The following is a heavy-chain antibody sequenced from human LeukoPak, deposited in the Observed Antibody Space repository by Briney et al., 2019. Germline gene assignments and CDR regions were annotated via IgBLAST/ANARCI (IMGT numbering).Heavy chain of an antibody. D-gene: IGHD3-10*01. Sequence: PGGSLRLSCAASGFTFSSYSLNWVRQPARKGLEWVSSISSSSSYKYYADTVKGRFTISRDNAKTPLYLQMNSLRAEDTAVYYCARVGVRGVIIPFDYWGQGTLVTVSS. CDR1: GFTFSSYS. CDR2: ISSSSSYK. V-gene: IGHV3-21*01. J-gene: IGHJ4*02. CDR3: ARVGVRGVIIPFDY.